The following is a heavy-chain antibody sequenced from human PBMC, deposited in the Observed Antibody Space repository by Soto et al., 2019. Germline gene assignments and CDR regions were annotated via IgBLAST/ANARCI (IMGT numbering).Heavy chain of an antibody. CDR1: GDSVSSNSAA. CDR2: TYYRSKWYN. D-gene: IGHD3-3*01. V-gene: IGHV6-1*01. Sequence: SHTLSLTCAISGDSVSSNSAALNWIRQSPSRGLEWLGRTYYRSKWYNDYAVSVKSRITINPDTSKNQFSLQLNSVTPEDTAVYYCARAFGVVRLYYVDYWGQGTLVTVSS. CDR3: ARAFGVVRLYYVDY. J-gene: IGHJ4*02.